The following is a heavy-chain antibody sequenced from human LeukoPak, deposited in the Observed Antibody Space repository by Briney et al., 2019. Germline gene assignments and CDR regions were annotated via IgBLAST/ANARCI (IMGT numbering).Heavy chain of an antibody. Sequence: PGGSLRLSCAASGFAFSSYAMSWVRQAPGKGLEWVSVISASGGSTYYADSVKGRFTFSRDNSKNILYLQMNYLRAEDTAVYYCAKSGGSGSFPIDYWGQGTLVTVSS. V-gene: IGHV3-23*01. CDR2: ISASGGST. D-gene: IGHD3-10*01. CDR3: AKSGGSGSFPIDY. J-gene: IGHJ4*02. CDR1: GFAFSSYA.